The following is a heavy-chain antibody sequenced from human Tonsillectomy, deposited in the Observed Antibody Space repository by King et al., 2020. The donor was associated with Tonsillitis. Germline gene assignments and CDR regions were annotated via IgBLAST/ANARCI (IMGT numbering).Heavy chain of an antibody. J-gene: IGHJ2*01. CDR3: ARVRKSRIVERDGTNWFFDL. V-gene: IGHV1-2*02. D-gene: IGHD3-22*01. CDR2: MNPTSGGT. Sequence: QLVQSGSEVKKPGAFVKLSCKASGYTFTDYYMHWVRQAPGQGLEWMGWMNPTSGGTDYAQKLHGRVTMTRDRSTNTAYMELRGLKSDDTAVYFCARVRKSRIVERDGTNWFFDLWGRGTVVTVSS. CDR1: GYTFTDYY.